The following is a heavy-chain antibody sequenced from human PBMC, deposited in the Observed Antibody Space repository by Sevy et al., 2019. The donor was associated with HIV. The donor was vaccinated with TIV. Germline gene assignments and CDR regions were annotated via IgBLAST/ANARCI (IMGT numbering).Heavy chain of an antibody. V-gene: IGHV3-23*01. CDR3: AKDRYEGSGYYPEGAFDI. CDR1: GLTFTSYA. D-gene: IGHD3-22*01. Sequence: GGSLRLSCAASGLTFTSYAMNWVRQAPGKGLEWVSTISGSGGSTYYGDSVKGRFTISRDNSKNTLYLQMSSLRAEDTAVYYCAKDRYEGSGYYPEGAFDIWGQWTKVTVS. CDR2: ISGSGGST. J-gene: IGHJ3*02.